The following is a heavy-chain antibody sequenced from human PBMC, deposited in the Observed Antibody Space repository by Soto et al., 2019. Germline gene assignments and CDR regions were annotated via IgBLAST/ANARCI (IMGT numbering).Heavy chain of an antibody. CDR2: ISGSGTST. Sequence: GGSLRLSCAASGCTFINFAMSWVRQAPGKGLEWVSAISGSGTSTYDADSVKGRFSISRDNSKNTLYLQMNSLRAEDTAVYYCAKDRKSGSGWYWGYWGQGTLVTVSS. J-gene: IGHJ4*02. CDR3: AKDRKSGSGWYWGY. V-gene: IGHV3-23*01. D-gene: IGHD6-19*01. CDR1: GCTFINFA.